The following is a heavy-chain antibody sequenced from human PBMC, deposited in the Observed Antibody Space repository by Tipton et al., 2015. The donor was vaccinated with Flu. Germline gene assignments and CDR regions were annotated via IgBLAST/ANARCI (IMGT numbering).Heavy chain of an antibody. D-gene: IGHD3-10*01. CDR3: ASYGSGRGYFQH. CDR2: IYYGGST. CDR1: GGSISSSDYY. Sequence: TLSLTCTVSGGSISSSDYYWGWIRQPPGKGLDWIGTIYYGGSTYYKPSLKSRVTISLDTSKNQFSLKLTSVTAADTAVYYCASYGSGRGYFQHWGQGTLVIVSS. J-gene: IGHJ1*01. V-gene: IGHV4-39*07.